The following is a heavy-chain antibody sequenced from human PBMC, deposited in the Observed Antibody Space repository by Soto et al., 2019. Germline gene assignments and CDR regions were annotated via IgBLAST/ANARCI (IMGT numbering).Heavy chain of an antibody. CDR1: GGSISSGGYS. D-gene: IGHD3-16*02. Sequence: SETLSLTCAVSGGSISSGGYSWSWIRQPPGKGLEWIGYIYHSGSTYYNPSLKSRVTISVDRSKNQFSLKLSSVTAADTAVYYCARVGLRLGELSLAGAFDIWGQGTMVTVSS. V-gene: IGHV4-30-2*01. J-gene: IGHJ3*02. CDR2: IYHSGST. CDR3: ARVGLRLGELSLAGAFDI.